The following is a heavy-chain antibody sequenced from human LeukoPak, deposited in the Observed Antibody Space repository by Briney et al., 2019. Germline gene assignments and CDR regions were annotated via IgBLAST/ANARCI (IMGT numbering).Heavy chain of an antibody. CDR1: GFTFSSYS. D-gene: IGHD3-22*01. V-gene: IGHV3-21*04. Sequence: GGSLRLSCAASGFTFSSYSMNWVRQAPGKGLEWVSSISSSSSYIYYADSVKGRFTISRDNAKNSLYLQMNSLRAEDTAVYYCVRDGTMIVVTGFFDYWGQGTLVTVSS. J-gene: IGHJ4*02. CDR3: VRDGTMIVVTGFFDY. CDR2: ISSSSSYI.